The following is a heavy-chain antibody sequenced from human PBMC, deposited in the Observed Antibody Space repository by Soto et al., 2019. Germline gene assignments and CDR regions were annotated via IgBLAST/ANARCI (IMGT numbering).Heavy chain of an antibody. V-gene: IGHV3-21*01. CDR3: AREVQPVVRREYDC. D-gene: IGHD1-1*01. CDR2: VSGGGTT. CDR1: GFTFRSCT. Sequence: EVQLVESGGDLVKPGGSLRLSCAVSGFTFRSCTMNWVRQAPGKGREWVSSVSGGGTTYYADSVKGRFTISRDNARNSLYLQMNSLRTEDTAVYYCAREVQPVVRREYDCWGQGTLVTVSS. J-gene: IGHJ4*02.